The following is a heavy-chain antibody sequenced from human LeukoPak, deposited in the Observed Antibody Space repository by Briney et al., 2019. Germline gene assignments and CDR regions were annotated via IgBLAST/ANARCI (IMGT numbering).Heavy chain of an antibody. V-gene: IGHV3-21*01. D-gene: IGHD6-13*01. J-gene: IGHJ4*02. Sequence: GGSLRLSCAASGFTFSSYSMNWVRQAPGKGLEWVSSISSSSSYIYYADSVKGRFTISRDNAKNSLYLQMNSLRAEDTAVYYCARDYGIAAANFDYWGQGTLVTVSS. CDR3: ARDYGIAAANFDY. CDR1: GFTFSSYS. CDR2: ISSSSSYI.